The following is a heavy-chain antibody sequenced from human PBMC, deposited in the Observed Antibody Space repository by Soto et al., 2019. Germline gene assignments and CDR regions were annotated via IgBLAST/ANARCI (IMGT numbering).Heavy chain of an antibody. J-gene: IGHJ4*02. CDR1: GGSFSGYY. D-gene: IGHD6-13*01. Sequence: SETLSLTCAVYGGSFSGYYWSWIRQPPGKGLEWIGKINHSGSTNYNPSLKSRVTISVDTSKNQFSLKLSSVTAADTAVYYCARVMYSSRTHSYWGQGTLVTVSS. CDR2: INHSGST. CDR3: ARVMYSSRTHSY. V-gene: IGHV4-34*01.